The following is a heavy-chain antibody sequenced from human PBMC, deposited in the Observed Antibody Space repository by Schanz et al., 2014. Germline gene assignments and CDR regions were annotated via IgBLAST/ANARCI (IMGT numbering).Heavy chain of an antibody. CDR2: ISAYTNNT. D-gene: IGHD3-10*01. CDR1: GNTFTSYG. J-gene: IGHJ4*02. Sequence: QVQLVQSGAEVKKPGASVKVSCKASGNTFTSYGISWVRQAPGQGLEWMGWISAYTNNTNYAQKLQGRVTMTRNTSISTAYMELNSLTSEDTAVHYCARGRGFYDYWGQGTLVTVSS. V-gene: IGHV1-18*01. CDR3: ARGRGFYDY.